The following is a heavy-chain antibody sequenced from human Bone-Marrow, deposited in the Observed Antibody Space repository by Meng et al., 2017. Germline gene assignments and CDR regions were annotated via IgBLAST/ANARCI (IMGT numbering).Heavy chain of an antibody. D-gene: IGHD5-18*01. CDR3: ARHRSVMVCLFDS. Sequence: GESLKISCEVSGLNFSSSEMNWVRQAPGKGLEWVSYISNSGSLKYYADSVKGRFTISRDNAKNAVYLQMNSLRAEDTAVYYCARHRSVMVCLFDSWGQGTLVTVSS. J-gene: IGHJ4*02. V-gene: IGHV3-48*03. CDR1: GLNFSSSE. CDR2: ISNSGSLK.